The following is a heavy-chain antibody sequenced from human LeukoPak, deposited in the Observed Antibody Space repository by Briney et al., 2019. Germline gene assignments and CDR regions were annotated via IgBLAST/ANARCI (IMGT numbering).Heavy chain of an antibody. V-gene: IGHV4-61*01. Sequence: SETLSLTCTVSGGSISSGSYYWSWIRQPPGKGLEWIGFIYSSGSTDYNPSLKSRVTISVDTSKNEFSMKLTSVTAADTAVYYCARLVENCNSIGCYLGWFDSWGQGTQVTVSS. CDR3: ARLVENCNSIGCYLGWFDS. J-gene: IGHJ5*01. CDR2: IYSSGST. D-gene: IGHD2/OR15-2a*01. CDR1: GGSISSGSYY.